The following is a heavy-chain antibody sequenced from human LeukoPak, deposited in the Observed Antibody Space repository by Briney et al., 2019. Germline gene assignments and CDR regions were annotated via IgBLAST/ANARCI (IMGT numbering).Heavy chain of an antibody. CDR2: IKPKTDGETT. D-gene: IGHD2-21*01. CDR3: ITPLPYSAQ. J-gene: IGHJ4*02. CDR1: GFIFSDHY. V-gene: IGHV3-15*07. Sequence: GGSLRLSCAASGFIFSDHYMDWVRQAPGKGLEWVGRIKPKTDGETTEYAAPVKDRFSISRDDSKSMMYLQMNSLKTEDTAVYYCITPLPYSAQGGQGTLVTVSS.